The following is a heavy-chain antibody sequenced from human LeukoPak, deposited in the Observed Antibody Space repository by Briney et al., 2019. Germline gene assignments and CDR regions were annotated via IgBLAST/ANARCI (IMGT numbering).Heavy chain of an antibody. CDR2: ISSTGNYI. D-gene: IGHD2-21*02. CDR3: ARDLVVTARPGDFDY. J-gene: IGHJ4*02. CDR1: GSTFSSYS. V-gene: IGHV3-21*01. Sequence: GGSLRLSCAASGSTFSSYSMNWVRQAPGKGLEWVSSISSTGNYIYYVDSLKGRVTISRDNAKNSLYLQMNSLRAEDTAVYYCARDLVVTARPGDFDYWGQGTLVTVSS.